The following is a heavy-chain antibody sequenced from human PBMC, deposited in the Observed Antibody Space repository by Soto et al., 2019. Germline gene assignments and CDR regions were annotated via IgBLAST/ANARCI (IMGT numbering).Heavy chain of an antibody. Sequence: PGGSLRLSCAASGFTFSSYSMNWVRQAPGKGLEWVSYISSSSGTIYYADSVKGRFTISRDNAKNSLYLQMNSLRAEDTAVYYCARYCSGGSCYFDLWGRGTLVTVSS. J-gene: IGHJ2*01. D-gene: IGHD2-15*01. V-gene: IGHV3-48*01. CDR3: ARYCSGGSCYFDL. CDR1: GFTFSSYS. CDR2: ISSSSGTI.